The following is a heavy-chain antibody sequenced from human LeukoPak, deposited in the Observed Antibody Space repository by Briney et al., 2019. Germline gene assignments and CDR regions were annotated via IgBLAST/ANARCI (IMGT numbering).Heavy chain of an antibody. CDR3: AKDNDFWSGFGDAFDI. J-gene: IGHJ3*02. V-gene: IGHV3-23*01. D-gene: IGHD3-3*01. Sequence: GGSLRLSCAGSGFSFSNYWMSCVREAPGKGLEWVSAISGSGGSTYYADSVKGRFTISRDNSKNTLYLQMNSLRAEDTAVYYCAKDNDFWSGFGDAFDIWGQGTMVTVSS. CDR2: ISGSGGST. CDR1: GFSFSNYW.